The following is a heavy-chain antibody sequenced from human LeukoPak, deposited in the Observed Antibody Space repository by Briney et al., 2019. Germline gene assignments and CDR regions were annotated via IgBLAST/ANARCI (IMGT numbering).Heavy chain of an antibody. D-gene: IGHD3-10*01. CDR2: ITSNGGST. CDR3: VKVGPYYYGSGSYYFDY. Sequence: GGSLRLSCSASGFTFSTYAMHWVRQAPGKGLEYVSVITSNGGSTYYADSVKGRFTISRDNSKNTLYLQMSSLRAEDTAVYYCVKVGPYYYGSGSYYFDYWGQGTLVTVSS. J-gene: IGHJ4*02. V-gene: IGHV3-64D*09. CDR1: GFTFSTYA.